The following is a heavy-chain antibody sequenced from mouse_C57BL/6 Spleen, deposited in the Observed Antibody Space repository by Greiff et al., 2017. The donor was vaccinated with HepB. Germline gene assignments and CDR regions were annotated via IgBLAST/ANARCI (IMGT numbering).Heavy chain of an antibody. Sequence: VQLQQPGAELVKPGASVKLSCKASGYTFTSYRMHWVKQSPGQGLEWIGMIHPKSGSTNYKEKFKSKATLTVDKSSSTAYMQLSSLTSEDSAVYYCARTAGGYWGQGTTLTVSS. CDR3: ARTAGGY. CDR1: GYTFTSYR. J-gene: IGHJ2*01. V-gene: IGHV1-64*01. CDR2: IHPKSGST.